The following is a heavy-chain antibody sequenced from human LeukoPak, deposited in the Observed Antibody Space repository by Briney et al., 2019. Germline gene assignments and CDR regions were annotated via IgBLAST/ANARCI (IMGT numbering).Heavy chain of an antibody. CDR2: ISSSSSYI. CDR1: GFTFSSYS. D-gene: IGHD5-18*01. CDR3: ARDTSPDLGGLYTAMVSVSR. J-gene: IGHJ4*02. V-gene: IGHV3-21*01. Sequence: PGGSLRLSCAASGFTFSSYSMNWVRQAPGKGLEWVSSISSSSSYIYYADSVKGRFTISRDNAKNSLYLQMNSLRAEDTAVYYCARDTSPDLGGLYTAMVSVSRWGQGTLVTVSS.